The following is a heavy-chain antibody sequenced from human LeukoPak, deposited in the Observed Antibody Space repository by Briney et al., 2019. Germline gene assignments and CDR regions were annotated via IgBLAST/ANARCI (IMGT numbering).Heavy chain of an antibody. CDR1: GVSLYSSTYY. Sequence: PSETLSHTCSVSGVSLYSSTYYLAWTREPPGKGLEGIGSIYYNEDTIHNPPLKPRLTLSGEMPEHLFPLRLTSVTAAATATYYCARQLAAGNDGFDVWGQGTVVTVSS. V-gene: IGHV4-39*01. CDR3: ARQLAAGNDGFDV. D-gene: IGHD2-15*01. CDR2: IYYNEDT. J-gene: IGHJ3*01.